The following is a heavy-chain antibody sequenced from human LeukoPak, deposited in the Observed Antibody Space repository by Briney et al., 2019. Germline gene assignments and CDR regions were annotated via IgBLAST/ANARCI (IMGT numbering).Heavy chain of an antibody. V-gene: IGHV3-21*01. J-gene: IGHJ4*02. CDR3: ARGPTYYDFWSGKEYYFDY. CDR1: GFTFSSYS. CDR2: ISSSSSYI. D-gene: IGHD3-3*01. Sequence: TGGSLRLSCAASGFTFSSYSMNWVRQAPGKGLEWVSSISSSSSYIYYADSVKGRFTISRDNAKNSLYLQMNSLRAEDTAVYYCARGPTYYDFWSGKEYYFDYWGQGTLVTVSS.